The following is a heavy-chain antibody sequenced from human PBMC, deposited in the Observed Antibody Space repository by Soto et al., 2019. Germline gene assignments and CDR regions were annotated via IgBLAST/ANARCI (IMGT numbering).Heavy chain of an antibody. CDR3: ARRTWGMDV. CDR1: SGSIGTTNW. J-gene: IGHJ6*02. CDR2: IFHSGNT. Sequence: QVQLQESGPGLVKPSGTLSLTCAVSSGSIGTTNWWSWVRQTPGKGLEWIGEIFHSGNTYYNPSLASRVTISVDTSKNQFSLNLRSVTAADTAVYYCARRTWGMDVCGQGTTVTVSS. V-gene: IGHV4-4*02. D-gene: IGHD2-8*01.